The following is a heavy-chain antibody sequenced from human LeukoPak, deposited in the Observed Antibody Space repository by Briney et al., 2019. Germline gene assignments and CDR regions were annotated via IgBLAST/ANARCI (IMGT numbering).Heavy chain of an antibody. D-gene: IGHD6-6*01. CDR1: GYTFTGYY. J-gene: IGHJ4*02. CDR3: ARDLGNEYSSASRLRY. Sequence: ASVKVSCKASGYTFTGYYMHWVRQAPGQGLEWIGWISPNSGGTNYAQKFQGRVTMTRDTSISTAYMELSRLRSDDTAVYYCARDLGNEYSSASRLRYWGQGTLVTVSS. CDR2: ISPNSGGT. V-gene: IGHV1-2*02.